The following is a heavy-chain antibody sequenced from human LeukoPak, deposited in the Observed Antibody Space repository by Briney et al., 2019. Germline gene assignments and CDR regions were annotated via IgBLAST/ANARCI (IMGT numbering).Heavy chain of an antibody. Sequence: SETLSLTCTVSGGSISSSSYYWGWIRQPPGKGLEWLGSIYYSGSTYYNPSLKSRVTISVDTSKNQFSLKLSSVTAADTAVYYCARRGRGATNDYWGQGTLVTVSS. J-gene: IGHJ4*02. CDR2: IYYSGST. D-gene: IGHD1-26*01. V-gene: IGHV4-39*07. CDR1: GGSISSSSYY. CDR3: ARRGRGATNDY.